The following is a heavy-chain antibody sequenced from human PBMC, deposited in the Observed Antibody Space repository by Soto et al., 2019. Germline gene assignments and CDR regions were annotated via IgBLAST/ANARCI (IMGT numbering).Heavy chain of an antibody. CDR3: ARAISGYVT. J-gene: IGHJ5*02. V-gene: IGHV1-3*04. Sequence: ASVKDSCTASGITFSTYAIHWVRQAPGQSPEWMGWINTGNGNTRYSQNCQGRVTLTRDTSASTAYMDLSSLSSEDTSIYYCARAISGYVTWGQGTLVTVSS. CDR2: INTGNGNT. D-gene: IGHD5-12*01. CDR1: GITFSTYA.